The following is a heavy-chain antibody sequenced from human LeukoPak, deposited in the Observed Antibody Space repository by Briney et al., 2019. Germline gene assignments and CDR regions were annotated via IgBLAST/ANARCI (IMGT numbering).Heavy chain of an antibody. CDR2: INHSGST. D-gene: IGHD3-3*01. CDR3: ASSLGHDFWSIGY. CDR1: GGSFSGYY. J-gene: IGHJ4*02. V-gene: IGHV4-34*01. Sequence: PSETLSLTCAVYGGSFSGYYWSWIRQPPGKGLEWIGEINHSGSTNYNPSLKSRVTISVDTSKNQLSLKLSSVTAADTAVYYCASSLGHDFWSIGYWGQGTLVTVSS.